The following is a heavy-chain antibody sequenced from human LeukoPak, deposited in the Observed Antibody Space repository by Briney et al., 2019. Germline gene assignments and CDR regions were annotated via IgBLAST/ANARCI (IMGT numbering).Heavy chain of an antibody. Sequence: GVSLRLSCAASGFSFCSYWMHWVRQAPGKGREWVSGISGGGATTFYADSVKGRCTISRDNSKNTLYLQMNSLRAEDTAVYYCAKRSSSELWYFVYWAQGPLDSVSS. D-gene: IGHD6-13*01. V-gene: IGHV3-23*01. J-gene: IGHJ4*02. CDR2: ISGGGATT. CDR1: GFSFCSYW. CDR3: AKRSSSELWYFVY.